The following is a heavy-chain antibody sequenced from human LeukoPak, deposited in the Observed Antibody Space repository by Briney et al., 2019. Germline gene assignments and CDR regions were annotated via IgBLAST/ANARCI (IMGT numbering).Heavy chain of an antibody. J-gene: IGHJ6*04. D-gene: IGHD3-3*02. CDR2: IKQDGSEK. Sequence: GGSLRLSWAASGFTFSSYWMSWVRQAPGKGLEWVANIKQDGSEKYYEDSVKGRFTISRDNAKNSLYLQMNSLRAEDTAVYYCANILSAYYYYGMDVWGEGTTVTVSS. CDR1: GFTFSSYW. V-gene: IGHV3-7*01. CDR3: ANILSAYYYYGMDV.